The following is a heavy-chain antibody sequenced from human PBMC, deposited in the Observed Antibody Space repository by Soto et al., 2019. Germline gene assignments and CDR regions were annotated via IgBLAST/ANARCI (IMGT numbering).Heavy chain of an antibody. CDR1: GGSFSGYY. CDR2: VSRSGST. D-gene: IGHD6-19*01. Sequence: SETLSLTCAVYGGSFSGYYWTWIRQPPGKGLEWIGEVSRSGSTNYNPSLKSRVTISADTSKNQFSLKLTSVTAADTAVYYCATNIIAVAGPFDYWGQGPLVTVS. J-gene: IGHJ4*02. V-gene: IGHV4-34*01. CDR3: ATNIIAVAGPFDY.